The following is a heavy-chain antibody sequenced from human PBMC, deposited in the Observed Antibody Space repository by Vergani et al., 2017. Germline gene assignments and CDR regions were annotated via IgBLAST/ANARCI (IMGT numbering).Heavy chain of an antibody. D-gene: IGHD3-9*01. CDR1: GFTFSSYS. Sequence: EVQLVESGGGLVKPGGSLRLSCAASGFTFSSYSMNWVRQAPGKGLEWVSSISSSSSYIYYADSVKGRFTISRDNAKNSLYLQMNSLRAEDTAVYYCARDLTTYVLRYVDGNSFDLWGQGTLVTVSS. CDR3: ARDLTTYVLRYVDGNSFDL. CDR2: ISSSSSYI. V-gene: IGHV3-21*01. J-gene: IGHJ4*02.